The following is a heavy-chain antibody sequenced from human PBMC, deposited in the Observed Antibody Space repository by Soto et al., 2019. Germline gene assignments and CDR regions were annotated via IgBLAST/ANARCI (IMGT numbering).Heavy chain of an antibody. CDR2: ISGSGGST. Sequence: GGSLRLSCAASGFTFSSYAMSWVRQAPGKGLEWVSAISGSGGSTYYADSVKGRFTISRDNSKNTLYLQMNSLRAEDTAVYYCAKSGYSYGPYYYYMDVWGKGTTVTVS. CDR1: GFTFSSYA. J-gene: IGHJ6*03. V-gene: IGHV3-23*01. D-gene: IGHD5-18*01. CDR3: AKSGYSYGPYYYYMDV.